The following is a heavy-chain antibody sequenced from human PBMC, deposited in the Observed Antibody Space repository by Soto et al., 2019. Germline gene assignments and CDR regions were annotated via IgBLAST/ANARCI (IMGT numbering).Heavy chain of an antibody. D-gene: IGHD3-22*01. V-gene: IGHV3-23*01. Sequence: EVQLLESGGGLVQPGGSLRLSCEASGFTFSSYAMSWVRQAPGKGLEWVSAISRSGGSTNYADSVKGRFTISRDNSKNSLYLQMNSLRAEDTALYYCAKGLDDSCGYYTAEDYWGQGTLVTVSS. CDR3: AKGLDDSCGYYTAEDY. J-gene: IGHJ4*02. CDR1: GFTFSSYA. CDR2: ISRSGGST.